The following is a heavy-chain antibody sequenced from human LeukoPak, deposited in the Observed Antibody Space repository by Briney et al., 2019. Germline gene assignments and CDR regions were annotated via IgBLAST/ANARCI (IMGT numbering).Heavy chain of an antibody. CDR1: GGSISGYY. CDR2: IYYSGST. Sequence: SETLSLTCTVSGGSISGYYWSWIRQPPGKGLEWIGYIYYSGSTNYNPSLKSRVTISVDTSKNQFSLKPSSVTAADTAVYYCARDNLMITFGGVIGGFDPWGQGTLVTVSS. J-gene: IGHJ5*02. CDR3: ARDNLMITFGGVIGGFDP. V-gene: IGHV4-59*01. D-gene: IGHD3-16*02.